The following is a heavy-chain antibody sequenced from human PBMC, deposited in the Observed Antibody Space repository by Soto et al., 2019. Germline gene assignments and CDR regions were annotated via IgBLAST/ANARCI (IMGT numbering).Heavy chain of an antibody. CDR3: AKNYYDGSASYGIEF. D-gene: IGHD3-22*01. V-gene: IGHV1-2*04. J-gene: IGHJ3*01. CDR2: INPKSGGA. CDR1: GYTFTGYY. Sequence: QVHLVQSGAEVKKPGASVKVSCKASGYTFTGYYIHWVRQAPGQGLEWMGWINPKSGGANIAQKFQGWGTMTRDTSISKTYMELSHLRSNDTAVYYCAKNYYDGSASYGIEFWGQGTMGTRAS.